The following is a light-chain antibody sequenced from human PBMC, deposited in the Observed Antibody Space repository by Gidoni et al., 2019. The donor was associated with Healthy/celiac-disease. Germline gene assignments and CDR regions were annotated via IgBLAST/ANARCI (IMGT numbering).Light chain of an antibody. CDR1: QSVSSSY. Sequence: GTLSLSPGERATLSCRASQSVSSSYLAWYQQKPGQAPRLLIYGASSRATGIPDRFSGSGSGTDFTLTISRLEPEDFAVYYCQQYGSSPLTFGGGTKVEIK. CDR2: GAS. V-gene: IGKV3-20*01. CDR3: QQYGSSPLT. J-gene: IGKJ4*01.